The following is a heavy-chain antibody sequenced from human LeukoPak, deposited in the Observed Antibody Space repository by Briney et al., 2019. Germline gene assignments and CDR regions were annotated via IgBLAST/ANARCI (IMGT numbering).Heavy chain of an antibody. D-gene: IGHD3-10*01. CDR3: ATLYGSGDTLYYYGMDV. CDR1: GGSITTRNYN. J-gene: IGHJ6*02. Sequence: SETLSLTCTVSGGSITTRNYNWGWIRQPPGKGLEWIGSIYYSGTTYYNPSLKSRVTISVDTSKNQFSLKLSSVTAADTAVYYCATLYGSGDTLYYYGMDVWGQGTTVTVSS. CDR2: IYYSGTT. V-gene: IGHV4-39*07.